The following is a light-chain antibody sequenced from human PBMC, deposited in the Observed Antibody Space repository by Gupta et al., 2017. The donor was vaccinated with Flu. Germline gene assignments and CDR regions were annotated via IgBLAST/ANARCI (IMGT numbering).Light chain of an antibody. J-gene: IGKJ1*01. Sequence: GDRVTITCRESQSISSYLNWYQQKQGKATKLLNYAASSLQSGVPSRLSGSGSGTDFTLTISSLQPEDFATYYCQQSYSTLVTFGQGTKVEIK. CDR3: QQSYSTLVT. CDR2: AAS. V-gene: IGKV1-39*01. CDR1: QSISSY.